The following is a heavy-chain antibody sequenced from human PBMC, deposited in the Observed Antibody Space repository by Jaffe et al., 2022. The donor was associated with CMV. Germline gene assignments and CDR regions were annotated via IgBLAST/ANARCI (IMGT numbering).Heavy chain of an antibody. CDR2: IYHSGST. CDR3: ARSSRGYCSGGSCYSFYYYYYYMDV. V-gene: IGHV4-4*02. D-gene: IGHD2-15*01. Sequence: QVQLQESGPGLVKPSGTLSLTCAVSGGSISSSNWWSWVRQPPGKGLEWIGEIYHSGSTNYNPSLKSRVTISVDKSKNQFSLKLSSVTAADTAVYYCARSSRGYCSGGSCYSFYYYYYYMDVWGKGTTVTVSS. CDR1: GGSISSSNW. J-gene: IGHJ6*03.